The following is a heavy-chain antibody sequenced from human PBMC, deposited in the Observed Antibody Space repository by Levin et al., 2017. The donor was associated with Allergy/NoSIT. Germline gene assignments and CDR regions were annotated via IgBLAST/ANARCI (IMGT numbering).Heavy chain of an antibody. J-gene: IGHJ4*02. V-gene: IGHV1-8*01. CDR1: GYTFASYD. CDR2: MNPNSGNT. D-gene: IGHD3-10*01. CDR3: ARGSYYGSGSSSNLFDY. Sequence: ASVKVSCKASGYTFASYDIHWVRQATGQGLEWMGWMNPNSGNTGYAQTFQGRVTTTRNTSISTAYMELSRLRSEDTAMFYCARGSYYGSGSSSNLFDYWGQGALVTVSS.